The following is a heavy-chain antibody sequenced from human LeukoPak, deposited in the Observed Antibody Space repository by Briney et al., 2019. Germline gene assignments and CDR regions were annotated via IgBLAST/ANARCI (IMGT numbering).Heavy chain of an antibody. V-gene: IGHV3-23*01. CDR3: AKDLLPYDIFTGPVDY. CDR2: VSDSGGST. CDR1: GCTFSNYS. Sequence: PGGSLRLSCAASGCTFSNYSRSWVRQAPGKGLEWVSAVSDSGGSTYYADSVKGPFTISRDNSKNTLYLQMNSLRAEDTAVYHCAKDLLPYDIFTGPVDYWGQGTLVTVSP. J-gene: IGHJ4*02. D-gene: IGHD3-9*01.